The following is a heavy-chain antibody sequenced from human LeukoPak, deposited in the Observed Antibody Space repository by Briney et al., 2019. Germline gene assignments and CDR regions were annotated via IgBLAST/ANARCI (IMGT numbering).Heavy chain of an antibody. J-gene: IGHJ6*02. D-gene: IGHD6-13*01. V-gene: IGHV1-8*01. CDR3: ARGIGSSWSYYYYGMDV. Sequence: ASVKVSCKASGYTFTSYDINWVRQATGQELEWMGWMNPNSGNTGYAQKFQGRVTMTRNTSISTAYMELSSLRSEDTAVYYCARGIGSSWSYYYYGMDVWGQGTTVTVSS. CDR1: GYTFTSYD. CDR2: MNPNSGNT.